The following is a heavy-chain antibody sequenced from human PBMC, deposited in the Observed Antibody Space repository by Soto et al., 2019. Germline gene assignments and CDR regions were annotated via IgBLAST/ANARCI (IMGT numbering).Heavy chain of an antibody. CDR1: GGSISSGDYY. Sequence: SETLSLTCTVSGGSISSGDYYWSWIRQPPGKGLEWIGYIYYSGSTYYNPSLKSRVTISVDTSKDQFSLKLSSVTAADTAVYYCARDLRRGGIYYYYYYGMDVWGQGTTVTVSS. D-gene: IGHD2-15*01. CDR3: ARDLRRGGIYYYYYYGMDV. CDR2: IYYSGST. J-gene: IGHJ6*02. V-gene: IGHV4-30-4*01.